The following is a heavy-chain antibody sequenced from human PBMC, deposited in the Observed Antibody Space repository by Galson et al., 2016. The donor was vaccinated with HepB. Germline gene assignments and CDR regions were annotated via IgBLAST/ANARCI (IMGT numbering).Heavy chain of an antibody. D-gene: IGHD4/OR15-4a*01. V-gene: IGHV3-30*04. J-gene: IGHJ4*02. CDR3: ARDYDGGTYSGDYFHS. CDR2: ISYDGRNK. Sequence: SLRLSCAASGFTFSSYSMHWVRQAPGKGLEWAAAISYDGRNKNYADSVKGRFTISRDNSKNTLYLQMNSLRAEDTAVYYCARDYDGGTYSGDYFHSWGQGTLVTVSS. CDR1: GFTFSSYS.